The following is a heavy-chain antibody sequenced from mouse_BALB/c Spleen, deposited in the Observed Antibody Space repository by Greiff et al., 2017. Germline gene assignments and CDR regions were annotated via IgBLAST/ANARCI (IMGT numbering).Heavy chain of an antibody. V-gene: IGHV1-7*01. Sequence: VQLQQSGAELAKPGASVKMSCKASGYTFTSYWMHWVKQRPGQGLEWIGYINPSTGYTEYNQKFKDKATLTADKSSSTAYMQLSSLTSEDSAVYYCARGSPHCDYWGQGTTLTVSS. J-gene: IGHJ2*01. CDR1: GYTFTSYW. CDR3: ARGSPHCDY. D-gene: IGHD1-1*02. CDR2: INPSTGYT.